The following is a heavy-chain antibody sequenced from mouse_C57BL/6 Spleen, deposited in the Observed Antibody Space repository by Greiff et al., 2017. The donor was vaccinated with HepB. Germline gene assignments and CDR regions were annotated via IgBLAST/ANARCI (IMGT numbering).Heavy chain of an antibody. CDR3: ASPRRSSPYWYFDV. V-gene: IGHV1-72*01. CDR1: GYTFTSYW. D-gene: IGHD1-1*01. J-gene: IGHJ1*03. CDR2: IDPNSGGT. Sequence: QVQLQQSGAELVKPGASVKLSCKASGYTFTSYWMHWVKQRPGRGFEWIGRIDPNSGGTKYNEKFKSKATLTVDKPSSTAYMQLSSLTSEDSAVYYCASPRRSSPYWYFDVWGTGTTFIVSS.